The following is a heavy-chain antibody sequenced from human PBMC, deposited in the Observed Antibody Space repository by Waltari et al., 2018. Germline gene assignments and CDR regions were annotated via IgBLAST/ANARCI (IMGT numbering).Heavy chain of an antibody. CDR3: ARGEDYYDSSGLHPHLFDY. CDR1: GYTFTGYY. Sequence: QVQLVQSGAEVKKTGASVKVSCKASGYTFTGYYMHWVRHAPGQGLEWMGWINPNSGGTNYAKKFQGRVTMTRDTSISTAYMELSRLRSDDTAVYYCARGEDYYDSSGLHPHLFDYWGQGTLVTVSS. D-gene: IGHD3-22*01. J-gene: IGHJ4*02. CDR2: INPNSGGT. V-gene: IGHV1-2*02.